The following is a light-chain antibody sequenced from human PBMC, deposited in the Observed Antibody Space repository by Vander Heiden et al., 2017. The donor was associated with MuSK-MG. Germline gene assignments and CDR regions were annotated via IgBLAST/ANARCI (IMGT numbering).Light chain of an antibody. Sequence: QSALTQPASGAGSRGQSITIACTGTSSDVGGYNYVSWYQQHPGKAPILMIYDVSNRPSGVSNRFSGSKSGTTASLTISGLQAEDEADYYCSSYTSSSTVVFGGGTKLTVL. J-gene: IGLJ2*01. V-gene: IGLV2-14*03. CDR1: SSDVGGYNY. CDR2: DVS. CDR3: SSYTSSSTVV.